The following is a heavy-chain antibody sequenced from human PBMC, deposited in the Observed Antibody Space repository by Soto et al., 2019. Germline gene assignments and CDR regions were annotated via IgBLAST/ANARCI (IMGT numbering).Heavy chain of an antibody. CDR3: TRGSNVAAVNDY. D-gene: IGHD6-13*01. V-gene: IGHV1-8*01. CDR2: MNPNSGNT. J-gene: IGHJ4*02. CDR1: GYTFTSYD. Sequence: QVQLVQSGAEVKKPGASVKVSCKASGYTFTSYDINWVRQATGQGLEWMGWMNPNSGNTGYAQKMQGRVTMTRNPSMSTAYMELSSLRSEDTAVYYCTRGSNVAAVNDYWGQGTLVTVSS.